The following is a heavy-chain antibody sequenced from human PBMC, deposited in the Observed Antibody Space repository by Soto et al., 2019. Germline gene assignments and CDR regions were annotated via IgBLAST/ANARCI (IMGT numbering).Heavy chain of an antibody. CDR1: GGTFSSYA. J-gene: IGHJ6*02. D-gene: IGHD2-2*01. CDR3: AREVLGYCSSTSCPPYYYYGMDV. CDR2: IIPIFGTA. Sequence: ASVKVSCKASGGTFSSYAISWVRQAPGQGLEWMGGIIPIFGTANYAQKFQGRVTITADESTSTAYMELSSLRSEDTAVHYCAREVLGYCSSTSCPPYYYYGMDVWGQGTTVTVSS. V-gene: IGHV1-69*13.